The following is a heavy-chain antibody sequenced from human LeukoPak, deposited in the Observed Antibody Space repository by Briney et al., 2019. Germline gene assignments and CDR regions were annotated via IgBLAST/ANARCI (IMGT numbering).Heavy chain of an antibody. CDR2: VRSKAYGGAT. D-gene: IGHD5-18*01. V-gene: IGHV3-49*03. CDR3: TRDRYSYGNALGDY. CDR1: GFTFGDYA. J-gene: IGHJ4*02. Sequence: PGGSLRLSCAASGFTFGDYAMSWFRQAPGKGLEWVGFVRSKAYGGATEYAASVKGRFTISRDDSKSIAYLQMNSLKTEDTAVYYCTRDRYSYGNALGDYWGQGTLVTVSS.